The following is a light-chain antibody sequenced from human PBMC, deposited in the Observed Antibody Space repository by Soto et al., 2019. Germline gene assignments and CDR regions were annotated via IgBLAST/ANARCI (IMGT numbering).Light chain of an antibody. J-gene: IGLJ2*01. CDR1: SSNIGAGYN. CDR2: GNS. V-gene: IGLV1-40*01. Sequence: QSVLTQPPSVSGAPGQRVTIFCTGSSSNIGAGYNVHWCQQLPGTAPKLLIYGNSNRPSGVPDRFSGSKSGTSASLAITGLQAEDEADYYCQSYDSSLSGSVVFGGGTKLTVL. CDR3: QSYDSSLSGSVV.